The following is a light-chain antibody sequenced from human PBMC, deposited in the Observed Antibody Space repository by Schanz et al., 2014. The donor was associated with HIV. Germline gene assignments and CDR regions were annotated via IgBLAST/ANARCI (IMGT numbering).Light chain of an antibody. CDR1: QSISSW. CDR3: QQCVTYPYT. CDR2: KAS. Sequence: DIQMTQSPSTLSASVGDRITITCRASQSISSWLAWYQQKPGKAPKLLIYKASSLESGVPLRFSGSGSGTEFTLTISSLQPDDFATYYCQQCVTYPYTFGQGTKLDIK. V-gene: IGKV1-5*03. J-gene: IGKJ2*01.